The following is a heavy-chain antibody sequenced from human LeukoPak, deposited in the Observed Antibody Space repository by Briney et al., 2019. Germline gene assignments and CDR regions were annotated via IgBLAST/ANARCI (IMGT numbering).Heavy chain of an antibody. CDR1: GFTVSSNY. V-gene: IGHV3-30*03. Sequence: GGSLRLSCAASGFTVSSNYMSWVRQAPGKGLEWVAVISYDGSNKYYADSVKGRFTISRDNSKNTLYLQMNSLRAEDTAVYYCARDSILSSSVLRFLEWLSTGYFDYWGQGTLVTVSS. CDR2: ISYDGSNK. D-gene: IGHD3-3*01. CDR3: ARDSILSSSVLRFLEWLSTGYFDY. J-gene: IGHJ4*02.